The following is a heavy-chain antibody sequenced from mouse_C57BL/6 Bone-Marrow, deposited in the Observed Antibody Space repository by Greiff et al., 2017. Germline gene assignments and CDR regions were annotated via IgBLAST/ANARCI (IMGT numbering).Heavy chain of an antibody. V-gene: IGHV5-6*01. CDR1: GFTFSSYG. D-gene: IGHD1-1*01. CDR3: ARLGYGSEAMDD. J-gene: IGHJ4*01. Sequence: EVKLMESGGDLVKPGGSLKLSCAASGFTFSSYGMSWVRQTPDQRLEWVATISSGGSYTNYPDSVKGRFTISRDNAKNTLYLQMSRLKSEDTAMYYCARLGYGSEAMDDWGQGTSVTVSS. CDR2: ISSGGSYT.